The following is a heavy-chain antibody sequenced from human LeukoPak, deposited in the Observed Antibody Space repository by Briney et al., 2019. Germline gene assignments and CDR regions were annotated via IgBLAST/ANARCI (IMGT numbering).Heavy chain of an antibody. Sequence: SETLPLTCTVSGGSISSNTYFWAWIRQPPGKGLEWIGTIYYSGSTYYNPSLNSRVTISVDTSKNQFSLKVTSVTAADTAVYYCARLAYCSGGSCHHDYWGQGTLVTVSS. CDR2: IYYSGST. V-gene: IGHV4-39*01. J-gene: IGHJ4*02. D-gene: IGHD2-15*01. CDR3: ARLAYCSGGSCHHDY. CDR1: GGSISSNTYF.